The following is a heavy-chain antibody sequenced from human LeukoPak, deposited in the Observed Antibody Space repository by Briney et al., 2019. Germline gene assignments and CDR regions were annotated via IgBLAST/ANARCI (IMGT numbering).Heavy chain of an antibody. CDR3: ARRRSGYEAPYYYYGMDV. CDR1: GGSISSYY. CDR2: IYYSGST. V-gene: IGHV4-59*08. Sequence: SETLSLTCTVSGGSISSYYWSWIRQPPGKGLEWIGYIYYSGSTNYNPSLKSRVTISVDTSKNQFSLKLSSVTAADTAVYYCARRRSGYEAPYYYYGMDVWGQGTTVTVSS. J-gene: IGHJ6*02. D-gene: IGHD5-12*01.